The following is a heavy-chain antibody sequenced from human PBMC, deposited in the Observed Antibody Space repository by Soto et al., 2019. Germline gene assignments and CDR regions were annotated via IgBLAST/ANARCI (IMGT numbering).Heavy chain of an antibody. V-gene: IGHV3-74*01. Sequence: LRLSCAASGFTFSSYWMHWVRQAPGKGLVWVSRINSDGSSTSYADSVKGRFTISRDNAKNTLYLQMNSLRAEDTAVYYCARVGSYYYYYGMDVWGQGTTVTAP. CDR3: ARVGSYYYYYGMDV. J-gene: IGHJ6*02. CDR1: GFTFSSYW. D-gene: IGHD2-15*01. CDR2: INSDGSST.